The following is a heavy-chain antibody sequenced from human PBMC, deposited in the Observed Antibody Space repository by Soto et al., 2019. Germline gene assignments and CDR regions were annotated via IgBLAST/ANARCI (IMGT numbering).Heavy chain of an antibody. D-gene: IGHD3-10*01. J-gene: IGHJ5*02. CDR1: GGSISSSSYY. CDR2: IYYSGST. Sequence: ASETLSLTCTVSGGSISSSSYYWGWIRQPPGKGLEWIGSIYYSGSTYYNPSLKSRVTISVDTSKNQFSLKLSSVTAADTAVYYCARGGPDRYYGSGSYSWFDPWGQGTLVTVSS. CDR3: ARGGPDRYYGSGSYSWFDP. V-gene: IGHV4-39*01.